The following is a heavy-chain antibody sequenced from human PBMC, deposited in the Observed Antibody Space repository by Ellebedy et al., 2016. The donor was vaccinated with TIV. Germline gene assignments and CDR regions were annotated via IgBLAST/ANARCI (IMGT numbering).Heavy chain of an antibody. CDR3: ARDRGTEMVRGGWFDP. Sequence: GGSLRLSXAASEFAFSSYSMIWVRQAPGKGLEWVSSISYSGRFIFYADSVKGRFTISRDNAKNSLYLQMNSLRAEDTAVYYCARDRGTEMVRGGWFDPWGQGTQVTVSS. D-gene: IGHD3-10*01. J-gene: IGHJ5*02. CDR2: ISYSGRFI. CDR1: EFAFSSYS. V-gene: IGHV3-21*01.